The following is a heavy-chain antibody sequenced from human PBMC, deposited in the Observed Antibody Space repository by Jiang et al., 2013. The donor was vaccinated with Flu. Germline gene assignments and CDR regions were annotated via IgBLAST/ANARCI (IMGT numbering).Heavy chain of an antibody. CDR3: ARHDPSHCSGGSCYGGWFDP. CDR1: GYSFTSYW. V-gene: IGHV5-10-1*01. CDR2: IDPSDSYT. D-gene: IGHD2-15*01. J-gene: IGHJ5*02. Sequence: GAEVKKPGESLRISCKGSGYSFTSYWISWVRQVPGKGLEWMGRIDPSDSYTNYSPSFQGHVTISADKSISTAYLQWSSLKASDTAMYYCARHDPSHCSGGSCYGGWFDPWGQGTLVTVSS.